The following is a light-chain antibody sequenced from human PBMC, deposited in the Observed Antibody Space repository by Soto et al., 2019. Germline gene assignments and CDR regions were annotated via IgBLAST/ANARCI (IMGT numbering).Light chain of an antibody. J-gene: IGLJ1*01. CDR2: LNSDGSH. CDR1: SGHSSYA. CDR3: QTWGTGIRV. Sequence: QLVLTQSPSASASLGASVKLTCTLSSGHSSYAIAWHQQQPEKGPRYLMKLNSDGSHSKGDGIPDRFSGSSSGAERYLTISSLQSVDQADYYCQTWGTGIRVFGTGTKLTVL. V-gene: IGLV4-69*01.